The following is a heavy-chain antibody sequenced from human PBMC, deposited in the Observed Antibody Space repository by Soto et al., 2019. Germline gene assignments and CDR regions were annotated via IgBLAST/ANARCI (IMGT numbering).Heavy chain of an antibody. CDR1: GYTLTNYA. D-gene: IGHD2-15*01. V-gene: IGHV1-8*02. CDR3: ARDGPHAAVDI. Sequence: ASGKVSCKPSGYTLTNYAIQWVRQAAGQGLEWMGRMNPNSGNTGYAQKFQGRVTMTRNTSISTAYMELSSLRSEDTAVYYCARDGPHAAVDIWGQGTMVTVSS. CDR2: MNPNSGNT. J-gene: IGHJ3*02.